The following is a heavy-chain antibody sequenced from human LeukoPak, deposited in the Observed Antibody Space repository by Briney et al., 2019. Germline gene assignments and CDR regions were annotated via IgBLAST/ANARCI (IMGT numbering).Heavy chain of an antibody. CDR2: ISYDGSNK. J-gene: IGHJ4*02. V-gene: IGHV3-30*03. Sequence: GRSLRLSCAASGFTFSSYGMHWVRQAPGKGLEWVAVISYDGSNKYYADSVKGRFTISRDNAKNSLYLQMNSLRAEDTAVYYCARVWFGDLFFDYWGQGTLVTVSS. CDR3: ARVWFGDLFFDY. D-gene: IGHD3-10*01. CDR1: GFTFSSYG.